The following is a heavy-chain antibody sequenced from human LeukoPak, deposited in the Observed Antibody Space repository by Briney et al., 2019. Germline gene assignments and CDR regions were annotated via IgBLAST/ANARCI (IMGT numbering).Heavy chain of an antibody. D-gene: IGHD3-3*01. V-gene: IGHV4-61*01. CDR2: IYYSGST. Sequence: SETLSLTCTVSGGSVSSGSYHWSWIRQPPGKGLEWIGYIYYSGSTNYNPSLKSRVTISIDTSKNQFSLKLSSVTAADTAVYYCARAGYYDFWSGNFDYWGQGTLVTVSS. J-gene: IGHJ4*02. CDR3: ARAGYYDFWSGNFDY. CDR1: GGSVSSGSYH.